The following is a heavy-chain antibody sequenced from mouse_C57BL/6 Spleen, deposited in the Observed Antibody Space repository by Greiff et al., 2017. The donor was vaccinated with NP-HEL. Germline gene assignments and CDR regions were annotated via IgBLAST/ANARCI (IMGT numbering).Heavy chain of an antibody. J-gene: IGHJ2*01. CDR1: GYTFTDYE. D-gene: IGHD1-1*01. CDR2: IDPETGGT. Sequence: QVQLQQSGAELVRPGASVTLSCKASGYTFTDYEMHWVKQTPVHGLEWIGAIDPETGGTAYNQKFKGKAILTADKSSSTAYMERRSLTSEDSAVYYGTRGTTVVATGYFDYWGQGTTLTVSS. V-gene: IGHV1-15*01. CDR3: TRGTTVVATGYFDY.